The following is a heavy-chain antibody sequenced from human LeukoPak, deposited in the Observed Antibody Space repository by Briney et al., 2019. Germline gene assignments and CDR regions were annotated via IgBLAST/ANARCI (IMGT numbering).Heavy chain of an antibody. Sequence: GGSLRLSCAASGFTFSSYSMNWVRQAPGKGLEWVSVIYSGGSTYYADSVKGRFTISRHNSKNTLYLQMNSLRAEDTAVYYCARLLYGMDVWGQGTTVTVSS. J-gene: IGHJ6*02. V-gene: IGHV3-53*04. D-gene: IGHD2-21*01. CDR2: IYSGGST. CDR3: ARLLYGMDV. CDR1: GFTFSSYS.